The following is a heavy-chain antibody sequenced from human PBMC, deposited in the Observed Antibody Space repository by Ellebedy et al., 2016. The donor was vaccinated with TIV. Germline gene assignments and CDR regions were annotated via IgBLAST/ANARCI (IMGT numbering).Heavy chain of an antibody. Sequence: PGGSLRLSCAASGFTVSSKYMSWVRQAPGKGLEWVSVIYSGGSTYYADSVKGRFTISRDNSKNTLYLQMNSLRAEDTAVYYCARAGGIVVVPAPMDVWGQGTTVTVSS. V-gene: IGHV3-66*01. D-gene: IGHD2-2*01. J-gene: IGHJ6*02. CDR2: IYSGGST. CDR3: ARAGGIVVVPAPMDV. CDR1: GFTVSSKY.